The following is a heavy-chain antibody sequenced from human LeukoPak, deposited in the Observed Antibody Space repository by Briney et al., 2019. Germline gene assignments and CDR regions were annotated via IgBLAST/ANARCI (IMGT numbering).Heavy chain of an antibody. V-gene: IGHV4-39*01. CDR1: GRPLSCSSYC. Sequence: SETLPLPCSVPGRPLSCSSYCWGWTRQPPGEGLEWIGSIYYSGSTYYNPSLKSRVTISVDTSKNQFSLKLRSVTAADTAVYYCARCETRYGSGSSRDFDYWGQGTLVTVSS. D-gene: IGHD3-10*01. J-gene: IGHJ4*02. CDR3: ARCETRYGSGSSRDFDY. CDR2: IYYSGST.